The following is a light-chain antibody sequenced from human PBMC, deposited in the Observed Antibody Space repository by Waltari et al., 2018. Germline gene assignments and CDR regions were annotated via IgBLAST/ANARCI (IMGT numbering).Light chain of an antibody. CDR2: ATS. V-gene: IGKV1-39*01. Sequence: DIQMTQSPSSLSASVGDRVTITCRASQSISNYVNWYQQKPGKAPNLLIYATSSLESGVPSRFSGSGSGTDFTLTISSLQPEDFATYYCQQSYSSPVTFGPGTKVDVK. J-gene: IGKJ3*01. CDR1: QSISNY. CDR3: QQSYSSPVT.